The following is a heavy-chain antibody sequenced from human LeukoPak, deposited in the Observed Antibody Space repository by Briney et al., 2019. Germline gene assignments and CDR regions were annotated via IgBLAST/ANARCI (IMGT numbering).Heavy chain of an antibody. CDR2: ISSSSSYI. Sequence: GGSLRLSCAASGFTFSSYSMNWVRQAPGKGLEWVSSISSSSSYIYYADSVKGRFTISRDNAKNSLYLQMNSLRAEDTAVYYCARGIAAAGYFDYWGQGTLVTVSS. J-gene: IGHJ4*02. CDR3: ARGIAAAGYFDY. V-gene: IGHV3-21*01. CDR1: GFTFSSYS. D-gene: IGHD6-13*01.